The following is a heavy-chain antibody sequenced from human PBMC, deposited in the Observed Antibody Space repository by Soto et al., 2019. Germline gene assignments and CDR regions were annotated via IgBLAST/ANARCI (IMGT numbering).Heavy chain of an antibody. J-gene: IGHJ4*02. Sequence: QVQLQESGPGLVKPSGTLSLTCAVSGGSISSSNRWSWVRQPPGKGLEWIGEIYHSGSTNYNPSLKSRVTISADKSKNQFSLKLSSVTAADTAVYYCARDSVGYGGNPQGLYWGQGTLVTVSS. CDR1: GGSISSSNR. D-gene: IGHD4-17*01. CDR2: IYHSGST. CDR3: ARDSVGYGGNPQGLY. V-gene: IGHV4-4*02.